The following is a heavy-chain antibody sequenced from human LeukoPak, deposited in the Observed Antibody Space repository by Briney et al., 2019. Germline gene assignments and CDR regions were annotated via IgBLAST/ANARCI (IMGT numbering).Heavy chain of an antibody. CDR1: GFTFSNFA. CDR2: ISGSGGNT. Sequence: GASLRLSCAASGFTFSNFAMNWVRQAPGKGLEWVSAISGSGGNTYYADSVKGRFTISRDNSKNTLYLQMNSLRAEDTAVYYCAGSPSRSFGLEFDPWGQGTLVTVSS. J-gene: IGHJ5*02. V-gene: IGHV3-23*01. D-gene: IGHD1-26*01. CDR3: AGSPSRSFGLEFDP.